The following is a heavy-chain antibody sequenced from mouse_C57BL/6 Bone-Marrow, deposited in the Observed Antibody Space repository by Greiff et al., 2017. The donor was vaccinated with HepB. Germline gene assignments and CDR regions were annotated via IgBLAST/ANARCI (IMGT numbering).Heavy chain of an antibody. J-gene: IGHJ3*01. V-gene: IGHV1-85*01. D-gene: IGHD5-2*01. CDR1: GYTFTSYD. CDR3: ARGGRIRVEGFAY. Sequence: VQLQQSGPELVKPGASVKLSCKASGYTFTSYDINWVKQRPGQGLEWIGWIYPRDGSTKYKEKFKGKATLTVDTSSSTAYMELHRLTSEDSAVYFCARGGRIRVEGFAYWGQGTLVTVSA. CDR2: IYPRDGST.